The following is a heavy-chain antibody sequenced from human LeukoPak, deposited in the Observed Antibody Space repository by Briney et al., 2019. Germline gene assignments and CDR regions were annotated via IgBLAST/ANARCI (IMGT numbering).Heavy chain of an antibody. Sequence: GGSLRLSCAASGFTFSSYEMNWVRQAPGKGLEWVSSISSSSSYIYYADSVKGRFTISRDNAKNSLYLQMNSLRAEDTAVYYCARDQHYYDSSGYYRGWYDYWGQGTLVTVSS. V-gene: IGHV3-21*01. CDR1: GFTFSSYE. J-gene: IGHJ4*02. CDR3: ARDQHYYDSSGYYRGWYDY. D-gene: IGHD3-22*01. CDR2: ISSSSSYI.